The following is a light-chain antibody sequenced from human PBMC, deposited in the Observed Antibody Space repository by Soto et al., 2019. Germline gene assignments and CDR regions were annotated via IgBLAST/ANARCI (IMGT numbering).Light chain of an antibody. CDR2: AAS. J-gene: IGKJ1*01. CDR1: QCIGSY. Sequence: DIQLTQSPSFLSASLGDRVTITCRAGQCIGSYLACYQQKPGKAPRLLIYAASTLQSGVPPRFSGSGSGTDFTLAISSLQPEDSATYYCLQDINYPWTFGQGTKVDIK. CDR3: LQDINYPWT. V-gene: IGKV1-9*01.